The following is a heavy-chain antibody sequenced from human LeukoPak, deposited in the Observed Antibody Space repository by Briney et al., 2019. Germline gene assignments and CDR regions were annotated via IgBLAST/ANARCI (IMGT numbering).Heavy chain of an antibody. CDR3: AKDHLGYCSSSNCGHFDY. CDR2: ISGSGGST. D-gene: IGHD2-2*01. J-gene: IGHJ4*02. CDR1: RFTFSNYA. Sequence: GGSLRLSCAASRFTFSNYAMTWVRQAPGKGLEWVSTISGSGGSTYYADSVKGRFTISRDNSKNTLYLQMNSLRAEDTAVYYCAKDHLGYCSSSNCGHFDYWGQGTLVTVSS. V-gene: IGHV3-23*01.